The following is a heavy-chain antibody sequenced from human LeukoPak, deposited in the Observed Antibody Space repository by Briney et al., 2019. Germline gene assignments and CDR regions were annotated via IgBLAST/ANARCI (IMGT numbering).Heavy chain of an antibody. Sequence: SETLSLTCTVSGGSISSYYWSWIRQPPGKGLEWIGYRHYSGSFNYSPSLKSRAIISLGTSKNQFSLRLSSVTAADTAVYYCARFDYGDSAGRAGPLNFWGQGTLVTVPS. J-gene: IGHJ4*02. D-gene: IGHD4-17*01. CDR2: RHYSGSF. CDR3: ARFDYGDSAGRAGPLNF. V-gene: IGHV4-59*01. CDR1: GGSISSYY.